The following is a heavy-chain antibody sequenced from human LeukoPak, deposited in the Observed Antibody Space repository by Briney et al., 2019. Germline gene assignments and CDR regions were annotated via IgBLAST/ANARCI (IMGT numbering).Heavy chain of an antibody. CDR2: IYHSGST. CDR3: ARDPPVSPDY. V-gene: IGHV4-30-2*01. D-gene: IGHD4-23*01. Sequence: SETLSLTCTGSGGSISSGGYYWSWIRQPPGKGLEWIGYIYHSGSTYYNPSLKSRVTISVDRSKNQFSLKLSSVTAADTAVYYCARDPPVSPDYWGQGTLVTVSS. J-gene: IGHJ4*02. CDR1: GGSISSGGYY.